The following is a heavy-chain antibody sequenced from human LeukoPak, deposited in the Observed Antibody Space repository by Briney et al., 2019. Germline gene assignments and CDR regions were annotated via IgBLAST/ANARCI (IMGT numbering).Heavy chain of an antibody. D-gene: IGHD4-17*01. Sequence: GGSLRLSCSGSAFTFSNSWMSWVRQAPGKGLECVANIKQDGSEKHYVDSVKGRFTISRDNAENSVYLQMNSLRAEDTAVYYCARAIYGGPFDYWGQGILVTVSS. CDR2: IKQDGSEK. CDR1: AFTFSNSW. V-gene: IGHV3-7*01. J-gene: IGHJ4*02. CDR3: ARAIYGGPFDY.